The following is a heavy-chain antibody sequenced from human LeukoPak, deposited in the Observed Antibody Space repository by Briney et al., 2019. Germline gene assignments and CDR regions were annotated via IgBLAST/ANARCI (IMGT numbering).Heavy chain of an antibody. CDR1: GGSISSYY. D-gene: IGHD3-10*01. CDR2: IYTSGST. V-gene: IGHV4-4*07. CDR3: ARGRYYYGSATST. J-gene: IGHJ5*02. Sequence: SSETLSLTCTVSGGSISSYYWSWIRQPAGKGLEWIGRIYTSGSTNYNPSLKRRVTMSVDTSKNQFSLKLSSVTAADTAVYYCARGRYYYGSATSTWGQETLVTVS.